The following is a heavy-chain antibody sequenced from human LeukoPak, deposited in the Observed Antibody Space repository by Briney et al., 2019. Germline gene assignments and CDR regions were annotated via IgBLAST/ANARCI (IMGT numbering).Heavy chain of an antibody. Sequence: PSETLSLTCAVYGGSFSGYYWSWIRQPPGKGLEWIGEINHSGSTNYNPSLKSRVTISVDTSKNQFSLKLSSVTAADTAVYYCARHRFLEWLLSPGYYFDYWGQGTLVTVSS. CDR1: GGSFSGYY. CDR2: INHSGST. J-gene: IGHJ4*02. CDR3: ARHRFLEWLLSPGYYFDY. V-gene: IGHV4-34*01. D-gene: IGHD3-3*01.